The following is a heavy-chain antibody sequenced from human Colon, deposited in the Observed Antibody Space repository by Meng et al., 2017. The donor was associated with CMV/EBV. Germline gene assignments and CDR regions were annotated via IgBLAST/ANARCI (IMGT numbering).Heavy chain of an antibody. CDR3: ARDYYYGSGLDY. CDR1: GYNFANYA. J-gene: IGHJ4*02. V-gene: IGHV7-4-1*02. D-gene: IGHD3-10*01. CDR2: ISTNTGSP. Sequence: QVQLVQSGSELKKPGASVKVSCEVSGYNFANYAINWVRQAPGQGLEWMGWISTNTGSPTYAQGFTGRFVFSLDPSVNTAYLQISSLKAEDTAVYFCARDYYYGSGLDYWGQGTLVTVSS.